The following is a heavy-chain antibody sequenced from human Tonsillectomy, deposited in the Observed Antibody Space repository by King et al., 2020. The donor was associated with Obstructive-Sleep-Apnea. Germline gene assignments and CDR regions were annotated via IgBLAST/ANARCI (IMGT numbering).Heavy chain of an antibody. CDR2: INSDGTNT. CDR1: GFTFSNYW. D-gene: IGHD3-16*01. CDR3: ATELGVRYFDY. J-gene: IGHJ4*02. V-gene: IGHV3-74*01. Sequence: VQLVESGGGLVQPGGSLRLSCAASGFTFSNYWMHWVRQAPGKGLVWVSRINSDGTNTNYADSVKGRFTISRDNAKNTLYLQMNSLRAEDTAVYYCATELGVRYFDYWGQGTLVTVSS.